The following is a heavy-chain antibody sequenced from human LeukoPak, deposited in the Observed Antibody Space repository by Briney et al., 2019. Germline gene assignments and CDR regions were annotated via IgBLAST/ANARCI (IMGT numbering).Heavy chain of an antibody. CDR2: IYYSGST. CDR3: ARDPWNDDAFDI. CDR1: GGSISSYY. J-gene: IGHJ3*02. V-gene: IGHV4-59*01. Sequence: SETLSLTCTVSGGSISSYYWSWIRQPPGKGLEWIGYIYYSGSTNYNPSLKSRVTISVDTSKNQFSLKLSSVTAADTAVYYCARDPWNDDAFDIWGQGTMVTVSS. D-gene: IGHD1-1*01.